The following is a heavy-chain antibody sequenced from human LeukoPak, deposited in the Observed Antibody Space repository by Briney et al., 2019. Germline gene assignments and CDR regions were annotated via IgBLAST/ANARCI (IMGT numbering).Heavy chain of an antibody. CDR3: ARAGEYYDILTGYSYFDY. Sequence: GGSLRLSCEAPGFTVSSNSMSWARQPPGKGLEWVSVIFSGGSTYYADSVKGRFTISRDNSKNTLYLQMNSLRAEDTAVYYCARAGEYYDILTGYSYFDYWGQGTLVTVSS. V-gene: IGHV3-53*01. CDR2: IFSGGST. J-gene: IGHJ4*02. D-gene: IGHD3-9*01. CDR1: GFTVSSNS.